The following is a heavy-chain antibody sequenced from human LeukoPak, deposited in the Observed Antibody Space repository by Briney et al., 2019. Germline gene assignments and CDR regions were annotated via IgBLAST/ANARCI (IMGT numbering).Heavy chain of an antibody. CDR3: AKSESSGWPIDAFDI. J-gene: IGHJ3*02. Sequence: PGRSLRLSCAASGFTFDDYAMHWVRQAPGKGLEWVSGISWNSGSIGYADSVKGRFTISRDNAKNSLYLQMNSLRAEDMALYYCAKSESSGWPIDAFDIWGQRTMVTVSS. V-gene: IGHV3-9*03. CDR2: ISWNSGSI. D-gene: IGHD6-19*01. CDR1: GFTFDDYA.